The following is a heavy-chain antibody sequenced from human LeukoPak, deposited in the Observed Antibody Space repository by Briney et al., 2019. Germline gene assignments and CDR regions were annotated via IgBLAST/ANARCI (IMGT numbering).Heavy chain of an antibody. CDR1: GFTFSSFE. V-gene: IGHV3-48*03. Sequence: PGGSLRLSCAASGFTFSSFEMNWVRQAPGKGLEWVSSISNSASTIFYADSVKGRFTISRDNAKNSLYLQMNSLRAEDTAVYYCARGQVTTTPHWFDPWGQGTLVTVSS. CDR2: ISNSASTI. CDR3: ARGQVTTTPHWFDP. J-gene: IGHJ5*02. D-gene: IGHD4-17*01.